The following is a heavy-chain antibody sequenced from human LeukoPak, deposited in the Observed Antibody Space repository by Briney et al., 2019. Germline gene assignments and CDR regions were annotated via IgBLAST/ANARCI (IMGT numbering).Heavy chain of an antibody. CDR2: IYSSESI. CDR3: AQDRSAAYYRDYFDY. Sequence: PSETLSLTCSISGGSMSGYYWSWIRQPAGKGLEWIGRIYSSESINYSPSLKSRVTMSVDTSKNRFYLKLTSVTAADTALYYCAQDRSAAYYRDYFDYWGQGVLVTVSS. J-gene: IGHJ4*02. V-gene: IGHV4-4*07. CDR1: GGSMSGYY. D-gene: IGHD3-22*01.